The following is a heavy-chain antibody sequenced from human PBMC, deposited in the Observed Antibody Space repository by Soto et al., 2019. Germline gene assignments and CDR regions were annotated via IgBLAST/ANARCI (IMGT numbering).Heavy chain of an antibody. D-gene: IGHD3-16*02. CDR3: ARRIVTYGMDV. Sequence: PSETLSLTCTVSGVSITSHYWSWIRQSPGKGLEWIAYMHHSGSTNYNPSLKSRVTVSIDTSKSQVSLRLSSVTAADTAVYYCARRIVTYGMDVWGQGTTVT. V-gene: IGHV4-59*08. CDR2: MHHSGST. J-gene: IGHJ6*02. CDR1: GVSITSHY.